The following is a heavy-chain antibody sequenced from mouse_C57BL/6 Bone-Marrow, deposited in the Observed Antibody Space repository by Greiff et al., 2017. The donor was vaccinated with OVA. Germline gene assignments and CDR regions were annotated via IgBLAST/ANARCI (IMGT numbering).Heavy chain of an antibody. CDR2: IHPNSGST. V-gene: IGHV1-64*01. CDR1: GYTFTSYW. CDR3: ARRGAYEGYSPSFAY. Sequence: QVQLQQPGAELVKPGASVKLSCKASGYTFTSYWMHWVKQRPGQGLEWIGMIHPNSGSTNYNEKFKSKATLTVDKSSSTAYMQLSSLTSEDSAVYYCARRGAYEGYSPSFAYWGQGTLVTVSA. J-gene: IGHJ3*01. D-gene: IGHD2-3*01.